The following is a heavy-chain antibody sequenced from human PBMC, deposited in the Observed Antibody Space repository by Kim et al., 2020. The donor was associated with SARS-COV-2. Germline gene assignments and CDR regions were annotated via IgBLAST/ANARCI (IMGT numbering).Heavy chain of an antibody. Sequence: GGSLRLSCAASGFTFSDYYMSWIRQAPGKGLEWVSYISSSGSTIYYADSVKGRFTISRDNAKNSLYLQMNSLRAEDTAVYYCARDCGGDCYDLTGVWSHSFDPWGQGTLVTVSS. V-gene: IGHV3-11*01. CDR3: ARDCGGDCYDLTGVWSHSFDP. D-gene: IGHD2-21*01. CDR1: GFTFSDYY. CDR2: ISSSGSTI. J-gene: IGHJ5*02.